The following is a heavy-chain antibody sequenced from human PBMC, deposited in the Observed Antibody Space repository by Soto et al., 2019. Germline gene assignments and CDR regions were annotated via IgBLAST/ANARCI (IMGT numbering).Heavy chain of an antibody. Sequence: AVKVSCKASGFTFTSSAVQWVRQARGQRLEWIGWIVVGSGNTNYAQKFQERVTITRDMSTSTAYMELSSLRSEDTAVYYCAADYSVTFGGVIVIGFDAFDIWGQGTMVTVSS. D-gene: IGHD3-16*02. CDR3: AADYSVTFGGVIVIGFDAFDI. J-gene: IGHJ3*02. CDR1: GFTFTSSA. V-gene: IGHV1-58*01. CDR2: IVVGSGNT.